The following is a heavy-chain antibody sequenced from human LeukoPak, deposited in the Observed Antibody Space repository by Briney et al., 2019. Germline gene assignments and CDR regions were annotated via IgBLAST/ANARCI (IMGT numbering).Heavy chain of an antibody. CDR1: GFAFRNYW. CDR3: ARGAKLELPALPP. Sequence: PGGSLRLSCVASGFAFRNYWMYWVRQGPGKGLVWLSRINPDGSTTTYTDSVKGRSTISRDNGNRMLSLHINSLRVEDSAIYYCARGAKLELPALPPWGKGSLVVVSS. J-gene: IGHJ5*02. V-gene: IGHV3-74*01. D-gene: IGHD2-2*01. CDR2: INPDGSTT.